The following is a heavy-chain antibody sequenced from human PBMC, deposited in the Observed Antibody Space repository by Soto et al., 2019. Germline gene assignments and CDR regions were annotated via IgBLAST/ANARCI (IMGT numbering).Heavy chain of an antibody. CDR2: ISGSGGST. D-gene: IGHD5-12*01. V-gene: IGHV3-23*01. J-gene: IGHJ4*02. CDR1: GFTFSSYA. CDR3: AKTLSGYDRVWYFDY. Sequence: EVQLLESGGGLVQPGGSLRLSCAASGFTFSSYAMSWVRQAPGQGLEWVSAISGSGGSTYYADSVKGRFTISRDNSKNTLYLQMNSLRAEDTALYYCAKTLSGYDRVWYFDYCGQGTLVTVSS.